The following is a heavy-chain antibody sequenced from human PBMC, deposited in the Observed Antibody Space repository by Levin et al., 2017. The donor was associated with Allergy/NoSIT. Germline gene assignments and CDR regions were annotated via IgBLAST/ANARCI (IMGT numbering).Heavy chain of an antibody. Sequence: PSETLSLTCAVSGGSISSSNWWSWVRQPPGKGLEWIGEIYHSGSTNYNPSLKSRVTISVDKSKNQFSLKLSSVTAADTAVYYCARDRTYYYDSRPRKAFDIWGQGTMVTVSS. V-gene: IGHV4-4*02. CDR1: GGSISSSNW. CDR3: ARDRTYYYDSRPRKAFDI. CDR2: IYHSGST. J-gene: IGHJ3*02. D-gene: IGHD3-22*01.